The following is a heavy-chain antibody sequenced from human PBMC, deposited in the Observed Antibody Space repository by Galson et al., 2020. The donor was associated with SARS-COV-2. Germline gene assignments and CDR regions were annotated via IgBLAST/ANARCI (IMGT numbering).Heavy chain of an antibody. V-gene: IGHV1-69*13. CDR3: ARTYYYDSSGYYYDY. D-gene: IGHD3-22*01. J-gene: IGHJ4*02. CDR2: IIPTFGTA. Sequence: SVKVSCKASGGTFSSYAISWVRQAPGQGLEWMGGIIPTFGTANYAQKFQGRVTITADESTSTAYMALSSLRSEDTAVYYCARTYYYDSSGYYYDYWGQGTLVTVAS. CDR1: GGTFSSYA.